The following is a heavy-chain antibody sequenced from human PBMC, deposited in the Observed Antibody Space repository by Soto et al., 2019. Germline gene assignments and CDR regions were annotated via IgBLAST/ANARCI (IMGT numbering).Heavy chain of an antibody. J-gene: IGHJ4*02. V-gene: IGHV1-69*04. Sequence: SVKVSCKASGGTFSSYTISWVRQAPGQGLEWMGRIIPILGIANYAQKFQGRVTITADKSTSTAYMELSSLRSEDTAVYYCARDCSSTSCYPLDYWGQGTLVTVSS. D-gene: IGHD2-2*01. CDR3: ARDCSSTSCYPLDY. CDR2: IIPILGIA. CDR1: GGTFSSYT.